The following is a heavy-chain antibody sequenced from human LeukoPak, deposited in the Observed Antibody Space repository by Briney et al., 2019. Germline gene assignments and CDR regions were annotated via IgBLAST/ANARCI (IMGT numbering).Heavy chain of an antibody. CDR2: IYYSGST. J-gene: IGHJ4*02. Sequence: PSETLSLTCTVSGGSISSYYWSWIRQPPGKGLEWIGYIYYSGSTNYNPSLKSRVTISVDTSKNQFSLKLSSVTAADTAVYYCARDGGYDILTGSGRGFDYWGQGTLVTVSS. V-gene: IGHV4-59*01. CDR3: ARDGGYDILTGSGRGFDY. D-gene: IGHD3-9*01. CDR1: GGSISSYY.